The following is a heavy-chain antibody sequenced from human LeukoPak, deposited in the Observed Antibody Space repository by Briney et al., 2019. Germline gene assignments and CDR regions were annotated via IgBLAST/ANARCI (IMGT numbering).Heavy chain of an antibody. J-gene: IGHJ4*02. D-gene: IGHD2-2*02. CDR1: GFSLSTSGMR. CDR2: IDWYDDK. Sequence: SGPALVKPPQTLTLTCTFSGFSLSTSGMRVSWIRQPPGKALEWLARIDWYDDKFYSTSLKTRLTISKDPSKHQVVLTMTNMDPVDTATYYCARTRYCSSTSCNIFDYWGQGTLVTVSS. CDR3: ARTRYCSSTSCNIFDY. V-gene: IGHV2-70*04.